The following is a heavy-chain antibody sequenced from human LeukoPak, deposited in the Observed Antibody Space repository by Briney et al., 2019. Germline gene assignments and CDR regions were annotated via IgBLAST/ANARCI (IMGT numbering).Heavy chain of an antibody. D-gene: IGHD1-1*01. Sequence: PSETLSLTCTVSGGSISSSSYYWGWIRQPPGKGLEWIGSIYYSGSTYYNPSLKSRVTISVDTSKNQFSLKLSSVTAADTAVYYCARQAWNYFDYWGQGTLVTVSS. J-gene: IGHJ4*02. CDR1: GGSISSSSYY. CDR2: IYYSGST. CDR3: ARQAWNYFDY. V-gene: IGHV4-39*01.